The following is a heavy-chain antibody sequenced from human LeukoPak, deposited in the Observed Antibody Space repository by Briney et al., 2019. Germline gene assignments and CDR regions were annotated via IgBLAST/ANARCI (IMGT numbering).Heavy chain of an antibody. CDR1: GYTLTELS. D-gene: IGHD2-15*01. Sequence: ASVKVSCKVSGYTLTELSMHWVRQAPGKRLEWMGGFDPEDGETIYAQKFQGRVTMTEDTSTDTAYMELSSLRSEDTAVYYCATLGYCSGGSCYLYYFGYWGQGTLVTVSS. V-gene: IGHV1-24*01. J-gene: IGHJ4*02. CDR2: FDPEDGET. CDR3: ATLGYCSGGSCYLYYFGY.